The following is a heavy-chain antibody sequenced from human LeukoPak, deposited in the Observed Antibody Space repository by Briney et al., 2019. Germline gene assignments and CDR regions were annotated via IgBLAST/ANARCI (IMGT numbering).Heavy chain of an antibody. CDR1: GYTFTSYA. D-gene: IGHD3-10*01. Sequence: ASVKVSCKASGYTFTSYAMNWVRQAPGQGLEWMGWINTNTGNPTCAQGFTGRFVFSLDTSVSTAYLQISSLKAEDTAVYYCARAFRTYYYGSGSYYTFDYWGQGTLVTVSS. CDR2: INTNTGNP. CDR3: ARAFRTYYYGSGSYYTFDY. J-gene: IGHJ4*02. V-gene: IGHV7-4-1*02.